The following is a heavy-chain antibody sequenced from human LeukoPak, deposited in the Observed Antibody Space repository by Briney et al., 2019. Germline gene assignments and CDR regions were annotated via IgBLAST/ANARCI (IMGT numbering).Heavy chain of an antibody. CDR3: AKDDTGYSSGWFDY. D-gene: IGHD6-19*01. CDR2: ISGSGGST. V-gene: IGHV3-23*01. CDR1: GFTFSSYA. J-gene: IGHJ4*02. Sequence: GGSLRLSCAASGFTFSSYAMSSVRQAPGKGLEWVSAISGSGGSTYYADSVKGRFTISRDNSKNTLYLQMNSLRAEDTAVYYCAKDDTGYSSGWFDYWGQGTLVTVSS.